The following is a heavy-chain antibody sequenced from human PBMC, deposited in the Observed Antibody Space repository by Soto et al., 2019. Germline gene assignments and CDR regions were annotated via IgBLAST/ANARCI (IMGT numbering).Heavy chain of an antibody. D-gene: IGHD3-10*01. J-gene: IGHJ3*02. V-gene: IGHV5-51*03. Sequence: EVQLVQSGAEVKKPGESLKISCKGFGYTYPSYWIGWVRQMPGKGLEWMGIIYPEDSDTRYSPSFQGQVTISADKSISTAYLQWSSLKASDTAMYDCARRILLWSVRDAFDIWGQGTMVTGSS. CDR1: GYTYPSYW. CDR2: IYPEDSDT. CDR3: ARRILLWSVRDAFDI.